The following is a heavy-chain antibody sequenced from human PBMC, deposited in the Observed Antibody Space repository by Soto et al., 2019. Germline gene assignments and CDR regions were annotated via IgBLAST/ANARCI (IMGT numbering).Heavy chain of an antibody. D-gene: IGHD4-17*01. V-gene: IGHV4-4*02. J-gene: IGHJ4*02. CDR3: ARGVRYGDYVY. CDR2: IYHGGGT. CDR1: GASIISINC. Sequence: SQTLSLTCALSGASIISINCWTWIREQAGKGLEWIEEIYHGGGTNYSSSLKSRVTLAVDKSKNQFSPRRSSAIAADTAVYFRARGVRYGDYVYWGQGTLVTVSS.